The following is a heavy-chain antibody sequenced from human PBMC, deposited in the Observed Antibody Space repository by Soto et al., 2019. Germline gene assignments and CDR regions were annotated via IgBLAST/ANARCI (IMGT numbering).Heavy chain of an antibody. CDR3: AKEDYCSSTNCPFDY. Sequence: EVQLLESGGGLVQPGGSLRLSCAASGFTFSSYAMSWVRQAPGKGLEWVSAISGSGGSTYYADSVKGRFTISRGNSKNTLYLQMNSLMTEDTAVYYCAKEDYCSSTNCPFDYWGQGTLVTVSS. CDR2: ISGSGGST. D-gene: IGHD2-2*01. V-gene: IGHV3-23*01. J-gene: IGHJ4*02. CDR1: GFTFSSYA.